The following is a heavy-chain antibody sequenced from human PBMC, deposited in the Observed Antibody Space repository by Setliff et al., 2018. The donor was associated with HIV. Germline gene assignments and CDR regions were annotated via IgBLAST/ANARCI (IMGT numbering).Heavy chain of an antibody. J-gene: IGHJ4*02. Sequence: PSETLSLTCTVSGGSISSSDHYWGWIRQPPGKGLEWIGSIYHSGRTFYNPPFKSRVTISVDTPKNRFSLKLSSVTAADTAIYYCALLYPYSGYLGYWGQGTLVTVSS. V-gene: IGHV4-39*01. CDR3: ALLYPYSGYLGY. CDR1: GGSISSSDHY. CDR2: IYHSGRT. D-gene: IGHD1-26*01.